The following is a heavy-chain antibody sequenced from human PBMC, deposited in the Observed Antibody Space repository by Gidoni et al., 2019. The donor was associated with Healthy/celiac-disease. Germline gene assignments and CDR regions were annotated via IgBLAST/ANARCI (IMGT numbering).Heavy chain of an antibody. D-gene: IGHD2-21*02. CDR1: GCSISSSSYY. CDR3: ARHSGCGGDCYTFNWFDP. J-gene: IGHJ5*02. CDR2: IYYSGST. V-gene: IGHV4-39*01. Sequence: QLQLQESGPGLVKPSETLSLTCTVSGCSISSSSYYWGWIRQPPGKGLEWIGSIYYSGSTYYNPSLKSRVTISVDTSKNQFYLKLSSVTAADTAVYYCARHSGCGGDCYTFNWFDPWGQGTLVTVSS.